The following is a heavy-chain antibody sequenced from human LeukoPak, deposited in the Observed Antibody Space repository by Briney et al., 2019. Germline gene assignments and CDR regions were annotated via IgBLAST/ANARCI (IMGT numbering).Heavy chain of an antibody. CDR2: IKQDGSGK. Sequence: GGSLRLSCAASGFTFSRYWMTWVRQAPGKGLEWVANIKQDGSGKYYVDSVKGRFTISRDNAKNSLYLQMNSLRAEDTAVYYCARDYGSWYYFDFWGQGTLVTVSS. D-gene: IGHD6-13*01. J-gene: IGHJ4*02. CDR1: GFTFSRYW. V-gene: IGHV3-7*01. CDR3: ARDYGSWYYFDF.